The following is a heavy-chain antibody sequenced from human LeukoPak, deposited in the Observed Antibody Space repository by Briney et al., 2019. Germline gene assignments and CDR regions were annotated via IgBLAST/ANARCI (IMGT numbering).Heavy chain of an antibody. CDR1: GFSFSSYA. J-gene: IGHJ4*02. Sequence: GGSLRLSCAASGFSFSSYAMSWVRQAPGKGLEWVSSISGSGDNTYYAESVKGRFTISRDNSKNTLFQQMNSLRAEDTAVFYCAKRSGYTTGWFFDFWGQGTLVTVSS. V-gene: IGHV3-23*01. D-gene: IGHD6-19*01. CDR3: AKRSGYTTGWFFDF. CDR2: ISGSGDNT.